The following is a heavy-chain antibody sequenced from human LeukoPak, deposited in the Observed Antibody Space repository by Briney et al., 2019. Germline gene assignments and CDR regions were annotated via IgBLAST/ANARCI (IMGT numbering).Heavy chain of an antibody. J-gene: IGHJ4*02. V-gene: IGHV4-4*07. D-gene: IGHD3/OR15-3a*01. CDR3: ARSYWTGYHHLDF. Sequence: SETLSLTCTVSGGSISSYYWSWIRQPAGKGLEWIGRIYTSGSTNYNPSLKSRLTISVDKSKNQFSLKLSSVTAADTAVYYCARSYWTGYHHLDFWGQGTLVTVSS. CDR2: IYTSGST. CDR1: GGSISSYY.